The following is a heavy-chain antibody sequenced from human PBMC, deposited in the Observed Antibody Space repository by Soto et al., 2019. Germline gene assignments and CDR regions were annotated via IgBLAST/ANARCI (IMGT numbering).Heavy chain of an antibody. CDR2: IDPSDSYT. J-gene: IGHJ4*02. D-gene: IGHD3-22*01. Sequence: GESLKISCKGSGYSFTSYWISWVRQMPGKGLEWMGRIDPSDSYTNYSPSFQGHVTISADKSISTAYLQWSSLKASDTAMYYCARTLTFYDSSGYYSGPFDYWGQGTLVTVSS. CDR1: GYSFTSYW. CDR3: ARTLTFYDSSGYYSGPFDY. V-gene: IGHV5-10-1*01.